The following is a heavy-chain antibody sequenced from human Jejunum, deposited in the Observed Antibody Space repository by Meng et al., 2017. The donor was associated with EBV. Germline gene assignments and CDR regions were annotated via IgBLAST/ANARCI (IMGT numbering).Heavy chain of an antibody. Sequence: EGQLVEPGGGLVQPWWSLRLSCAASGFTFSTYWMHWVRQAPGKGLVWISRINENGRTTTYADSVKGRFTISRDNTKNTLYLQMNNLRAEDTAVYFCSRDLAGPYDDWGQGTLVTVSS. V-gene: IGHV3-74*01. CDR1: GFTFSTYW. CDR3: SRDLAGPYDD. CDR2: INENGRTT. J-gene: IGHJ4*02.